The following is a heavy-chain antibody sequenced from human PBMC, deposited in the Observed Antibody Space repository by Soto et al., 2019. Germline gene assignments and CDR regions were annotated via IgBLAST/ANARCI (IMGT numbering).Heavy chain of an antibody. D-gene: IGHD6-6*01. J-gene: IGHJ4*02. CDR1: GGSIGSYY. CDR2: IYYSGST. CDR3: ARLEYSSSSHLDY. V-gene: IGHV4-59*08. Sequence: SETLSLTCTVSGGSIGSYYWSWIRQPPGKGLEWIGYIYYSGSTNYNPSLKSRVTISVDTSKNQFSLKLSSVTAADTAMYYCARLEYSSSSHLDYWGQGTLVTVSS.